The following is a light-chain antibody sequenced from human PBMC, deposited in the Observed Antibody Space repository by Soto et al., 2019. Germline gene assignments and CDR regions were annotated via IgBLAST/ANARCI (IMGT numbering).Light chain of an antibody. J-gene: IGKJ5*01. V-gene: IGKV3-11*01. Sequence: EIVFTQSPATLSLSPGERATLSCRASQSVSSYLAWYQQKPGQAPRLLIYGASTRATGIPARFSGSGSGTDFTLTISSLEPEDFAVYYCQQRSSWPITFGQGTRLEIK. CDR2: GAS. CDR1: QSVSSY. CDR3: QQRSSWPIT.